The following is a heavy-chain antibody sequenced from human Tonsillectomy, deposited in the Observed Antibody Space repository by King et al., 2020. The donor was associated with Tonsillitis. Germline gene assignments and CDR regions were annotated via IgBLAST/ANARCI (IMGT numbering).Heavy chain of an antibody. J-gene: IGHJ6*02. CDR1: GFSLSSYW. V-gene: IGHV3-7*03. D-gene: IGHD4-17*01. Sequence: QLVQSGGGLVQPGGSLRLSCAASGFSLSSYWMNWVRQAPGKGLEWVAKIKRDGSDKYYVDSVKGRFTISRDNAKNSLYLQINSLRAEDTAVYYCARDFDYGDYERGMDVWGQGTTVTVSS. CDR3: ARDFDYGDYERGMDV. CDR2: IKRDGSDK.